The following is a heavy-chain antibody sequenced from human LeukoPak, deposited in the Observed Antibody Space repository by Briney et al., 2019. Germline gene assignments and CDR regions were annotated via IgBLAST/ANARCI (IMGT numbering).Heavy chain of an antibody. CDR2: INTNTGNP. Sequence: ASVKVSCKASGYSFTNYAMNWVRQAPGQGLEWMGWINTNTGNPTFAQGFTGRFVFSLGTSVSTAYLQISSLKAEDTAVYYCARRGYCSGGSCQGNFDYWGQGTQVTVSS. D-gene: IGHD2-15*01. J-gene: IGHJ4*02. CDR3: ARRGYCSGGSCQGNFDY. CDR1: GYSFTNYA. V-gene: IGHV7-4-1*02.